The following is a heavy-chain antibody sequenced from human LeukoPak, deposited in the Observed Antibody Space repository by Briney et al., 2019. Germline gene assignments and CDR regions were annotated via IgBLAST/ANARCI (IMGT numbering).Heavy chain of an antibody. CDR2: ISGSGGST. Sequence: GGSLRLSCAASGFTFSSYAMSWVRQAPGKGLEWVSAISGSGGSTYYADSVKGRLTISRDNSKNTLYLQMNSLRAEDTAVYYCAKLVGATVNYYYYYMDVWGKGTTVTVSS. CDR1: GFTFSSYA. D-gene: IGHD1-26*01. J-gene: IGHJ6*03. V-gene: IGHV3-23*01. CDR3: AKLVGATVNYYYYYMDV.